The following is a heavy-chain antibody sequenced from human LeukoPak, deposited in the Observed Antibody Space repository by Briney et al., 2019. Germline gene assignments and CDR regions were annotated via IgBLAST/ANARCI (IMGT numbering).Heavy chain of an antibody. CDR1: GGSISSYH. V-gene: IGHV4-59*01. CDR3: ARGARDCGGDCYNY. J-gene: IGHJ4*02. CDR2: IYYSGIT. D-gene: IGHD2-21*02. Sequence: SETLSLICTVSGGSISSYHWSWIRQPPGKGLEWIGYIYYSGITIYNPSLKSRVTISVDTSKNQFSLKLSSVTAADTAVYYCARGARDCGGDCYNYWGQGTLVTVSS.